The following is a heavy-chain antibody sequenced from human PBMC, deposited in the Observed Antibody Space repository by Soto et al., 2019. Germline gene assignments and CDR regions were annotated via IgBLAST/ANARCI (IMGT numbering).Heavy chain of an antibody. V-gene: IGHV3-11*01. CDR2: ISSSGSTI. Sequence: PGGSLRLSCAASGFTFSDYYMSWIRQAPGKGLEWVSYISSSGSTIYYADSAKGRFTISRDNAKNSLYLQMNSLRAEDTAVYYCARSYYDFWSGYAASGYWGQGTLVTVSS. D-gene: IGHD3-3*01. CDR3: ARSYYDFWSGYAASGY. CDR1: GFTFSDYY. J-gene: IGHJ4*02.